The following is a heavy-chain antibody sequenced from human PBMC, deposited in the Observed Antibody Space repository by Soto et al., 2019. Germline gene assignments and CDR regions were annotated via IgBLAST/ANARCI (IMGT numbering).Heavy chain of an antibody. Sequence: QVQLVESGGGVVQPGRSLRLSCAASAFTFSSYAMHWVRQAPGKGLEWVAVISYDGSNKYYADSVKGRFTISRDNSKNTLYLQMNSLRAEDTAVYYCARDKVEVDVVVTTKDTGKYYYGMDVWGQGTTVTVSS. V-gene: IGHV3-30-3*01. CDR3: ARDKVEVDVVVTTKDTGKYYYGMDV. J-gene: IGHJ6*02. CDR2: ISYDGSNK. CDR1: AFTFSSYA. D-gene: IGHD3-22*01.